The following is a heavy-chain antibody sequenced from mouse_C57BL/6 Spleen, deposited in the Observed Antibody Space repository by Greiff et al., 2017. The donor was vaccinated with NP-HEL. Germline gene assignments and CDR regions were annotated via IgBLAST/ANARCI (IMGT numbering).Heavy chain of an antibody. CDR2: IDPEDGET. V-gene: IGHV14-2*01. CDR3: ARVYGYDDQYYFDY. Sequence: EVQLQQSGAELVKPGASVKLSCTASGFNIKDYYMHWVKQRPEQGLEWIGRIDPEDGETKYAPKFQGKATITADTSSNTAYLQLSSLTSEDTAVYYGARVYGYDDQYYFDYWGQGTTLTVSS. D-gene: IGHD2-2*01. J-gene: IGHJ2*01. CDR1: GFNIKDYY.